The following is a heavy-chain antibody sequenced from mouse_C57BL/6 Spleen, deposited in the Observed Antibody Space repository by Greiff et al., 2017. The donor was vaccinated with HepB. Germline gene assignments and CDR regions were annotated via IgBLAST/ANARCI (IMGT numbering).Heavy chain of an antibody. CDR3: ARSDDDNYSSAGFGD. Sequence: QVQLQQPGAELVKPGASVKMSCKASGYTFTSYWITWVKQRPGQGLEWIGDIYPGSGSTNYNEKFKSKATLTVDTSSSTAYMQLSSLTSEDSAVYYCARSDDDNYSSAGFGDWGHAAMVAVAA. D-gene: IGHD2-1*01. CDR2: IYPGSGST. J-gene: IGHJ3*01. V-gene: IGHV1-55*01. CDR1: GYTFTSYW.